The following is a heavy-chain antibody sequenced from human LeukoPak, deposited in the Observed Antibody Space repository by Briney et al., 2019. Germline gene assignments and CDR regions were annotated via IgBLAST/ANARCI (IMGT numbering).Heavy chain of an antibody. V-gene: IGHV1-3*01. J-gene: IGHJ3*01. CDR3: ARSTVTHAGLDL. Sequence: ASVKVSCKASGYTFTSYAMHWVRQAPGQRLEWMGWINAGNGNTKYSQKFQGRVTITRDTSASTAYMELSSLRSEDTALYYCARSTVTHAGLDLWGQGTMVSVSP. D-gene: IGHD4-17*01. CDR2: INAGNGNT. CDR1: GYTFTSYA.